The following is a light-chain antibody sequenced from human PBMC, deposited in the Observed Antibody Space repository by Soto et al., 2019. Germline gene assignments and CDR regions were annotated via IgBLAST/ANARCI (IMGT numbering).Light chain of an antibody. CDR3: SSYTTAYFYV. V-gene: IGLV2-14*01. Sequence: QSVLTQPASVSGSPGQSITISCTGSNSDIGAYNYVSWYQQHPGKAPKLIIHGVTNRPSGVSHRFSGSKSDYTASLTISGLQAEDEGDYYCSSYTTAYFYVFGTGTQLTVL. CDR1: NSDIGAYNY. CDR2: GVT. J-gene: IGLJ1*01.